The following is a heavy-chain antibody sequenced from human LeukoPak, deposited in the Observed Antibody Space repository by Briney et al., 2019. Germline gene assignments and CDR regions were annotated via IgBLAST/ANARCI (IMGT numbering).Heavy chain of an antibody. Sequence: APVKVSCKASGYTFTSYDFNWVRQATGQRPEWMGWMSPNSGDTGYAQKFQDRVTMTWNTSISTAYMELSSLRSDDTAVYYCARGPPNWGYDYWGPGTLVTVSS. CDR3: ARGPPNWGYDY. D-gene: IGHD7-27*01. J-gene: IGHJ4*02. CDR1: GYTFTSYD. CDR2: MSPNSGDT. V-gene: IGHV1-8*01.